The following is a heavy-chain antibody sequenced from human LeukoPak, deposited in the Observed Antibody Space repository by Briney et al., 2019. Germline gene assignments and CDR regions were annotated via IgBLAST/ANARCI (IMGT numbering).Heavy chain of an antibody. V-gene: IGHV4-34*01. J-gene: IGHJ4*02. CDR1: GGSFSGYY. CDR2: INHSGST. CDR3: ARLRRAVALDY. D-gene: IGHD6-19*01. Sequence: SETLSLTCAVHGGSFSGYYWSWIRQPPGKGLEWIGEINHSGSTNYNPSLKSRVTISVDTSKNQFSLKLSSVTAADTAVYYCARLRRAVALDYWGQGTLVTVSS.